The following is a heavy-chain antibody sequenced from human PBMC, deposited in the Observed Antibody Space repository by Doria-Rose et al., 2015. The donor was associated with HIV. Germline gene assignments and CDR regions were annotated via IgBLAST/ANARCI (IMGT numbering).Heavy chain of an antibody. CDR1: GFTFSSHR. D-gene: IGHD3-10*01. Sequence: VQLVQSGGGLVRPGGSLRLSCATSGFTFSSHRINWVRQVPGKGLEWVSSISSTSAYINYADSVRGRFTISRDNARNSLYLQMDSLRAEDTAIYYCATGVTLDYWGQGTLVTVSS. V-gene: IGHV3-21*01. CDR3: ATGVTLDY. J-gene: IGHJ4*02. CDR2: ISSTSAYI.